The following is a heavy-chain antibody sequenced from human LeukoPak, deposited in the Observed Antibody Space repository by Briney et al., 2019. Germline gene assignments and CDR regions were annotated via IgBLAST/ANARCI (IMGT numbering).Heavy chain of an antibody. CDR2: IYSDDRT. V-gene: IGHV3-53*01. D-gene: IGHD3-3*01. J-gene: IGHJ5*02. Sequence: GGSLRLSCAASGITVSSNYMSWVRQAPGKGLEWVSVIYSDDRTYYADSVKGRFTLSRDKSKNTLYLQMNSLRAEDTAVYYCSRDNRVVTIFGVVTRWWFDPWGQGTLVTASS. CDR1: GITVSSNY. CDR3: SRDNRVVTIFGVVTRWWFDP.